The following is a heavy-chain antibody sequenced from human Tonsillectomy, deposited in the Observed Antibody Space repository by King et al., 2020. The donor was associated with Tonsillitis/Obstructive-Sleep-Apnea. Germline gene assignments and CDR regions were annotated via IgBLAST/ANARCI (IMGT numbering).Heavy chain of an antibody. CDR2: IYYRGST. Sequence: MQLQESGPGLVKPSETLSLTCTVSGGSISSYYWSWIRQPPGKGLEWIGYIYYRGSTNSNPSLKVRVTISVDTSKNQFSLKLSSVTAADTAVYYCARGIRGDNDAFDIWGQGTMVTVSS. J-gene: IGHJ3*02. V-gene: IGHV4-59*01. CDR1: GGSISSYY. CDR3: ARGIRGDNDAFDI. D-gene: IGHD3-10*01.